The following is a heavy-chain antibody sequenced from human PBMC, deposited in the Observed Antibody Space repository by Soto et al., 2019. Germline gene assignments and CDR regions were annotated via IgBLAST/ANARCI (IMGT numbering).Heavy chain of an antibody. V-gene: IGHV1-2*04. CDR1: GYTFTGYY. J-gene: IGHJ5*02. CDR3: ARDSGTRNWFDP. CDR2: VNPDSGGT. D-gene: IGHD1-7*01. Sequence: ASVKVSCKASGYTFTGYYIHWVRQAPGQWLEWMGWVNPDSGGTTYAQKFQGWLTMTRDTSISTVYMEFSRLRSDDTAVYYCARDSGTRNWFDPWGQGTLVTVSS.